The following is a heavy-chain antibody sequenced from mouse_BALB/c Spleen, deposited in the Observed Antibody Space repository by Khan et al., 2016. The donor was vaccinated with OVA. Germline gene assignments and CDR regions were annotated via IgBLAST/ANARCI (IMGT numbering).Heavy chain of an antibody. CDR2: ISYSGST. Sequence: EVQLQESGPGLVKPSQSLSLTCTVTGYSITSGYGWNWIRQFPGNKLEWMGHISYSGSTNYNPTLKSRISITRDTSKNQFFLQLNSVTDEDTATYYCARTARIKYWGQGTTLTVSS. V-gene: IGHV3-2*02. J-gene: IGHJ2*01. CDR1: GYSITSGYG. CDR3: ARTARIKY. D-gene: IGHD1-2*01.